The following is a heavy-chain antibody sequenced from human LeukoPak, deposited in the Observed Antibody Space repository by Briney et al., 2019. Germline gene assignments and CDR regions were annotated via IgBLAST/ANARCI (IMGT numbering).Heavy chain of an antibody. CDR2: IYHSGST. J-gene: IGHJ3*02. Sequence: SETLSLTCTVSGGSISSSSYYWGWIRQPPGKGLEWIGSIYHSGSTDSNPSLKSRVTISVDTSRNQFSLRLSSVTAADTAVYYCARVLTIRRSGFDIWGQGAMVTVSS. CDR3: ARVLTIRRSGFDI. D-gene: IGHD3-3*01. V-gene: IGHV4-39*07. CDR1: GGSISSSSYY.